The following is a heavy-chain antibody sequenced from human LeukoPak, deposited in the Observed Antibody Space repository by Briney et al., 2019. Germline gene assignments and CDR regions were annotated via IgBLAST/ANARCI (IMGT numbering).Heavy chain of an antibody. CDR2: ISSSSSYI. Sequence: ASXXTFSSYSMNWVRQAPGKGLEWVSSISSSSSYIYYADSVKGRLTISRDNAKNSLYLQMNSLRAEDTAVYYCARDLGIAGNWGQGTLVTVSS. J-gene: IGHJ4*02. V-gene: IGHV3-21*01. CDR3: ARDLGIAGN. CDR1: XXTFSSYS. D-gene: IGHD6-13*01.